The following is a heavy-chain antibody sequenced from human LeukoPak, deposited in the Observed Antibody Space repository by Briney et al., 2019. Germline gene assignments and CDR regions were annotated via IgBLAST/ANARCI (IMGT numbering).Heavy chain of an antibody. CDR3: ARDGVLRYFDWLSLGYFDY. J-gene: IGHJ4*02. D-gene: IGHD3-9*01. V-gene: IGHV3-74*01. CDR1: GFTFSRYW. Sequence: PGGSLRLSCAASGFTFSRYWMHWVRQAPGKGLVWVSRINSDGSSTSYADSVKGRFTISRDNAKNTLYLQMNSLRAEDTAVYYCARDGVLRYFDWLSLGYFDYWGQGTLVTVSS. CDR2: INSDGSST.